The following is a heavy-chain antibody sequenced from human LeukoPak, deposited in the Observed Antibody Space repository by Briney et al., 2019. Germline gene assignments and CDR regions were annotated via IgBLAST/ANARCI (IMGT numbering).Heavy chain of an antibody. D-gene: IGHD3-16*01. CDR1: GFTFSSYS. CDR3: ARGYDYVWGSYGRWFDP. V-gene: IGHV3-21*01. Sequence: PGGSLRLSCAASGFTFSSYSMNWVRQAPGKGLEWVSSISSSSSYIYYADSMKGRFTISRDNAKNSLYLQMNSLRAEDTAVYYCARGYDYVWGSYGRWFDPWGQGTLVTVSS. CDR2: ISSSSSYI. J-gene: IGHJ5*02.